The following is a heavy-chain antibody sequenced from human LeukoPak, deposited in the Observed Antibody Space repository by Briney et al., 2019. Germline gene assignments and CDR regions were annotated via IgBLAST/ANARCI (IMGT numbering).Heavy chain of an antibody. CDR2: INGDGSTT. CDR3: AKSLYGDYY. Sequence: GSLLLSCAASGFTFSAYWMHWVRQAPGKGLVWVSRINGDGSTTNYADSVKGRFTISRDNAKNTLYLQMNSLRAEDTAVYYCAKSLYGDYYWGQGTLVTVSS. J-gene: IGHJ4*02. CDR1: GFTFSAYW. V-gene: IGHV3-74*01. D-gene: IGHD4-17*01.